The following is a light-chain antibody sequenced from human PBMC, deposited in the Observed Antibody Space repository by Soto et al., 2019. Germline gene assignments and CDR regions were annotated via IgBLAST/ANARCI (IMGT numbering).Light chain of an antibody. V-gene: IGLV2-23*01. CDR2: EGN. CDR3: CSYARSSTWV. CDR1: SSDVGSYNL. J-gene: IGLJ3*02. Sequence: QSALTQPASVSGSPGQSITISCTGTSSDVGSYNLVSWYQQHPGKAPKLMIYEGNERPSGVSNRFSGSKSGNTASLTISGLQAEDEADYYCCSYARSSTWVFGGGTKLTVL.